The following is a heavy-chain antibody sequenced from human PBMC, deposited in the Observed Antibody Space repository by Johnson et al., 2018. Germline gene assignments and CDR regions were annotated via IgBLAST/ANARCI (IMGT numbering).Heavy chain of an antibody. CDR1: GFTFSDYY. J-gene: IGHJ6*03. CDR2: ISSSGSTI. Sequence: VQLVESGGGLVKPGGSLRLSCAASGFTFSDYYMSWIRQAPGKGLEWVSYISSSGSTIYYADSVKGRFTISRDNAKNSLYLQMNSLRAEDTAVYYCARLGASDYYDSSGYNYYYYMDVWGKGTTVTVSS. V-gene: IGHV3-11*04. D-gene: IGHD3-22*01. CDR3: ARLGASDYYDSSGYNYYYYMDV.